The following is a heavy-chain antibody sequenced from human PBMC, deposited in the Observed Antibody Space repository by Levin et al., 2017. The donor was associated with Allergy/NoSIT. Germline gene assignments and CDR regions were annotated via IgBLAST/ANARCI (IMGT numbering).Heavy chain of an antibody. V-gene: IGHV4-34*01. CDR1: GGSFSGYY. CDR3: ARGGDGYNFGY. J-gene: IGHJ4*02. CDR2: INHSGST. D-gene: IGHD5-24*01. Sequence: SQTLSLTCAVYGGSFSGYYWSWIRQPPGKGLEWIGEINHSGSTNYNPSLKSRVTISVDTSKNQFSLKLSSVTAADTAVYYCARGGDGYNFGYWGQGTLVTVSS.